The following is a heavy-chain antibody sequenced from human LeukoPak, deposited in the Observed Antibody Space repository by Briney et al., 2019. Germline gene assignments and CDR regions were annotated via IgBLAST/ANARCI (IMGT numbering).Heavy chain of an antibody. Sequence: PSESLSLTCTVSGGSISDFYWSWIRQPAGKGLEYIGRVSATGSTSFNPSLQSRVTMSVDTSKSQFSLKLSSVTAADTAVYYCAQVTVGGHFDFWGQGILVTV. D-gene: IGHD6-19*01. V-gene: IGHV4-4*07. J-gene: IGHJ4*02. CDR1: GGSISDFY. CDR3: AQVTVGGHFDF. CDR2: VSATGST.